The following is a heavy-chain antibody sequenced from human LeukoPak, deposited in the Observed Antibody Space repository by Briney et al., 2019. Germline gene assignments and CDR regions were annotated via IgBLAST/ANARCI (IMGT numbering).Heavy chain of an antibody. CDR1: GFTFSSYA. J-gene: IGHJ4*02. CDR3: AKIPYSSSWYYFDY. D-gene: IGHD6-13*01. V-gene: IGHV3-23*01. CDR2: ISGSGGST. Sequence: PGGSLRLSCAASGFTFSSYAMSWVRQAPGKGLEWVSVISGSGGSTYYADSVKGRFTISRDNSKNTLYLQMNSLRAEDTAVYYCAKIPYSSSWYYFDYWGQGTLVTVSS.